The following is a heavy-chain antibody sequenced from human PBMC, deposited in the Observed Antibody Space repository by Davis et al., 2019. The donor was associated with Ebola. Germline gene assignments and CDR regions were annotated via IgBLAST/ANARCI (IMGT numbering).Heavy chain of an antibody. CDR3: TQATVEDVKDLGRY. V-gene: IGHV2-5*02. D-gene: IGHD5-18*01. CDR2: IYWDDDK. Sequence: SGPTLVKPTQTLTLTCVFSGFSLSSYGVGVGWIRQPPGKALEWLALIYWDDDKRDSPSLMNRLTITQDTSKNQVVLTSTNMDQMDTGTYYCTQATVEDVKDLGRYWGQGTLVTVSS. CDR1: GFSLSSYGVG. J-gene: IGHJ4*02.